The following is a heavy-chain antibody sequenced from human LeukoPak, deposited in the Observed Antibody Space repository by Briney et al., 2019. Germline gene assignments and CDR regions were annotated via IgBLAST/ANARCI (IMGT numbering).Heavy chain of an antibody. Sequence: GGSLRLSCAASGFTFSSYAMSWVRQAPGGGLEWVSAISGSGGSTYYADSVKGRFTISRDNSKNTLYLQMNSLRAEDTAVYYCAKGSIAAAAPYYFDYWGQGTLVTVSS. CDR2: ISGSGGST. D-gene: IGHD6-13*01. CDR3: AKGSIAAAAPYYFDY. V-gene: IGHV3-23*01. CDR1: GFTFSSYA. J-gene: IGHJ4*02.